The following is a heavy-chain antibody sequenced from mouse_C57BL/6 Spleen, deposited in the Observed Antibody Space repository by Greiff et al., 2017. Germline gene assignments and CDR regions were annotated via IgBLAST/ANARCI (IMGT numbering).Heavy chain of an antibody. CDR1: GFSLTSYG. V-gene: IGHV2-9*01. CDR2: IWGGGST. D-gene: IGHD2-3*01. J-gene: IGHJ4*01. Sequence: VQLQESGPGLVAPSQCLSITCTVSGFSLTSYGVDWVRQPPGKGLEWMGVIWGGGSTNYNSAHMSSLSISTDNSKIQAVLKMNSLQTNETAMYYCAKHSGYYNNAMDYWGQGTSVTVSS. CDR3: AKHSGYYNNAMDY.